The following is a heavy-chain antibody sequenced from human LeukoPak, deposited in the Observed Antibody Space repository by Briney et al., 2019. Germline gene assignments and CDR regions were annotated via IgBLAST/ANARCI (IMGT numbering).Heavy chain of an antibody. Sequence: GGSLRLSCAASGFTFSSYSTTWVRQAPGKGLEWVSSISSSSSYIYYADSVKGRFTISRDNAKNSLYLQMNSLRAEDTAVYYCARARVDPAPYFDYWGQGTLVIVSS. J-gene: IGHJ4*02. V-gene: IGHV3-21*01. D-gene: IGHD2-15*01. CDR3: ARARVDPAPYFDY. CDR2: ISSSSSYI. CDR1: GFTFSSYS.